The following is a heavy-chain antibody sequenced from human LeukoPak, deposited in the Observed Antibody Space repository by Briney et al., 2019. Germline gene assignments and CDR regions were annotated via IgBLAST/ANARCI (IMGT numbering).Heavy chain of an antibody. V-gene: IGHV3-11*01. Sequence: AGGSLRLSCAASGFTFTDHYMTWIRQAPGKGLQWLSSISGFGGTIYFADSVKGRLTISRDNAKKSVYLQVTGLRAEDTAVYYCARHFFSGGYENNSHLYFMDVWGRGTPVPVSS. CDR1: GFTFTDHY. J-gene: IGHJ6*03. CDR3: ARHFFSGGYENNSHLYFMDV. D-gene: IGHD1/OR15-1a*01. CDR2: ISGFGGTI.